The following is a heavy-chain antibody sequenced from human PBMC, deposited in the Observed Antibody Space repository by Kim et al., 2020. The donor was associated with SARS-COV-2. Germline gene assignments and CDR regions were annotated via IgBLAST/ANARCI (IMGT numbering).Heavy chain of an antibody. J-gene: IGHJ5*02. V-gene: IGHV1-8*01. CDR1: GYTFTSYD. D-gene: IGHD3-3*01. Sequence: ASVKVSCKASGYTFTSYDINWVRQATGQGLEWMGWMNPNSGNTGYAQKFQGKVTMTRNTSISTAYMELSSLRSEDTAVYYCARGGFRRVFGVVIIDYNWFDPWGQGTLVTVSS. CDR2: MNPNSGNT. CDR3: ARGGFRRVFGVVIIDYNWFDP.